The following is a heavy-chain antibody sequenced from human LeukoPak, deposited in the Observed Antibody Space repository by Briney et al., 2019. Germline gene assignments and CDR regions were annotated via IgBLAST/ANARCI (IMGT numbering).Heavy chain of an antibody. CDR2: ISTSGTII. CDR1: GFTLSGYE. Sequence: GGSLRLSCAASGFTLSGYEMNWVRQAPGKGLEWVSYISTSGTIIYYADSVKGRFTVSRDNAKNSLYLQMNSLRAEDTAVYYCARDPRYCSSTSCYPNPLGIVWGKGTTVTVSS. CDR3: ARDPRYCSSTSCYPNPLGIV. D-gene: IGHD2-2*01. J-gene: IGHJ6*04. V-gene: IGHV3-48*03.